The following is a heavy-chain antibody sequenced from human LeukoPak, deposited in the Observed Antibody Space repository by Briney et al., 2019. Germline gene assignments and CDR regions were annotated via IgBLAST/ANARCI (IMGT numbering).Heavy chain of an antibody. J-gene: IGHJ4*02. V-gene: IGHV3-15*01. CDR3: TTDLDY. Sequence: GGSLRLSCAGSGFFFIDVWMSWVRQAPGKGLEWVGRIKSKSDGGTIDYAAPVKGRVTMSRDDSKKTSSLEMNNLKTEDTGVYYCTTDLDYWGQGTLVTVSS. CDR1: GFFFIDVW. CDR2: IKSKSDGGTI.